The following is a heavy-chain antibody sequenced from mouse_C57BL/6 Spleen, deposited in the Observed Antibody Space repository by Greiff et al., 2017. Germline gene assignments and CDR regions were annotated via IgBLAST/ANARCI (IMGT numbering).Heavy chain of an antibody. D-gene: IGHD1-3*01. CDR2: IDPSDSYT. V-gene: IGHV1-69*01. J-gene: IGHJ4*01. CDR3: ARVNFYAMDY. Sequence: QVQLQQPGAELVMPGASVKLSCKASGYTFTSYWMHWVKQRPGQGLEWIGEIDPSDSYTNYNQKFKGKSTLTVDKSSSTAYMQLSSLTSEDSVVYYCARVNFYAMDYWGQGTSVTVSS. CDR1: GYTFTSYW.